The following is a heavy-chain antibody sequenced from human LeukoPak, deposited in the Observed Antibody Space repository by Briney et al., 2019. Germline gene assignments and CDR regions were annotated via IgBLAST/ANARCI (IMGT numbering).Heavy chain of an antibody. V-gene: IGHV4-59*01. CDR3: ARVDPDSNSTLEVFDY. CDR1: GGSISSYY. CDR2: IYYSGST. J-gene: IGHJ4*02. D-gene: IGHD6-6*01. Sequence: SKTLSLTCTVSGGSISSYYWSWIRQPPGKGLEWIGYIYYSGSTNYNPSLKSRVTISVDTSKNQFSLKLSSVTAADTAVYYCARVDPDSNSTLEVFDYWGQGTLVTVSS.